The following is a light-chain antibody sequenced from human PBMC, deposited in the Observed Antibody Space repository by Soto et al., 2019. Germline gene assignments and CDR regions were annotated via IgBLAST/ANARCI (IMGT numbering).Light chain of an antibody. V-gene: IGKV1-5*03. CDR1: QTIRSW. CDR3: QQTYITPWT. Sequence: DIQMTQSPSTLSGSVGDRVTITCRASQTIRSWLAWYQQKPGKAPKLLIYKASTLKSGVPSRFSGSGSGTEFTLTISSLQPEDFATYYCQQTYITPWTFGQGTKVEIK. J-gene: IGKJ1*01. CDR2: KAS.